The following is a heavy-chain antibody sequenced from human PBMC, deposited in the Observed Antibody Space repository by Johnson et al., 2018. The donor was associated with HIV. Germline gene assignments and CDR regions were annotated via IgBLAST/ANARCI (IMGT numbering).Heavy chain of an antibody. Sequence: VQLVESGGGLVKPGGSLRLSCAASGFTFSDYYMSWIRQAPGKGLEWVANIKQDGSEKYYVDSVKGRFTISRDNAKNSLYLQMNSLRAEDTAVYYCASPLPTGTTALDAFDIWGQGTMVTVSS. CDR1: GFTFSDYY. CDR3: ASPLPTGTTALDAFDI. V-gene: IGHV3-7*05. CDR2: IKQDGSEK. D-gene: IGHD1-7*01. J-gene: IGHJ3*02.